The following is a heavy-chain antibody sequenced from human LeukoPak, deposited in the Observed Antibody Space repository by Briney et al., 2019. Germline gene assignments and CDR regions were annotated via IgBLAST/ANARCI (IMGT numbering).Heavy chain of an antibody. CDR2: IYYSGIT. CDR1: GDSISTSNYY. V-gene: IGHV4-39*07. Sequence: SETLSLTCTVSGDSISTSNYYWGWIRQSPGKGLEWIGNIYYSGITYSNPSLTSRVTISLDTSKNQFSLNLSSVTAADTAVYYCARDLGFLEWYYFDYWGQGTLVTVSS. CDR3: ARDLGFLEWYYFDY. D-gene: IGHD3-3*01. J-gene: IGHJ4*02.